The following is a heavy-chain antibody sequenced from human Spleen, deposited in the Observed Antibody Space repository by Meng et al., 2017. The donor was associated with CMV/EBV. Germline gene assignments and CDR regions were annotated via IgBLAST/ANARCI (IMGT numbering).Heavy chain of an antibody. CDR3: ARSGCSSTSCYTGFDP. CDR2: ISSGSNYI. D-gene: IGHD2-2*02. J-gene: IGHJ5*02. CDR1: GFTFSNYA. Sequence: GGSLRLSCAASGFTFSNYAMNWVRQAPGKGLEWVSSISSGSNYIYYADSVKGRFTISRDHAKNSLYLQMNSLRAEDTAVYYCARSGCSSTSCYTGFDPWGQGTLVTVSS. V-gene: IGHV3-21*01.